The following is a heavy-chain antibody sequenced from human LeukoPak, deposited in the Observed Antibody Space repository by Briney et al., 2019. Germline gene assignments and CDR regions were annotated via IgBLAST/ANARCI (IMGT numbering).Heavy chain of an antibody. CDR2: IYYSGST. CDR1: GVSISSSSYY. CDR3: ARDGV. J-gene: IGHJ4*02. Sequence: SETLSLTCTVSGVSISSSSYYWGWIRQPPGKGLEWIGSIYYSGSTYYNPSLKSRVTISVDTSKNQFSLKLSSVTAADTAVYYRARDGVWGQGTLVTVSS. V-gene: IGHV4-39*07.